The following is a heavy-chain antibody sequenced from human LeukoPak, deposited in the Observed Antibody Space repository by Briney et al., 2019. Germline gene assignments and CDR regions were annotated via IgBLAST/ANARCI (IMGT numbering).Heavy chain of an antibody. CDR1: GYSISSGYY. V-gene: IGHV4-38-2*02. Sequence: SETLSLTCAVSGYSISSGYYWGWIRQPPGKGLEWIGSIYHSGSTYYNPSLKSRVTISVDTSKNQFSLKLSSVTAADTAVYYCATDAAGIAVAGTNFVFDYWGQGTLVTVSS. D-gene: IGHD6-19*01. CDR2: IYHSGST. CDR3: ATDAAGIAVAGTNFVFDY. J-gene: IGHJ4*02.